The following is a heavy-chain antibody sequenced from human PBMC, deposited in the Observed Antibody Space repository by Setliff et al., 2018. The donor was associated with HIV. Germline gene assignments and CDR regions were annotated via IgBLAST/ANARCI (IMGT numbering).Heavy chain of an antibody. D-gene: IGHD6-19*01. CDR2: IYYSGST. J-gene: IGHJ4*02. CDR3: ARHSGAGVY. Sequence: PSETLSLTCSVSGVSTSSSSYYWGWIRQPPGKGLEWIGSIYYSGSTYYNPSLKSRVTISVDTSKNQFSLKLSSVTAADTAVYYCARHSGAGVYWGQGTLVTVSS. CDR1: GVSTSSSSYY. V-gene: IGHV4-39*01.